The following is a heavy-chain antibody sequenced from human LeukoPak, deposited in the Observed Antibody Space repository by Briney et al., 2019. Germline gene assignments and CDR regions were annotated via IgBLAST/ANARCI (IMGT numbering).Heavy chain of an antibody. CDR2: IRSDSST. Sequence: TGVSLRLSCASSGFTFSACPMNWVRQAPGKGLEWVSHIRSDSSTYYADCVRGRFTISRENAKNSLYLQMISLTAEDTAVYYCARDADWAFDIWGQGTLVTVSS. CDR3: ARDADWAFDI. D-gene: IGHD2-21*01. CDR1: GFTFSACP. V-gene: IGHV3-69-1*02. J-gene: IGHJ3*02.